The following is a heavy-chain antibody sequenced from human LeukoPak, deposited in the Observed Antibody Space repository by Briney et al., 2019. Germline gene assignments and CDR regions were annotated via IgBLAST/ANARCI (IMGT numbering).Heavy chain of an antibody. V-gene: IGHV3-23*01. Sequence: HAGGSLRLSCAASGFTFSSYAVSWVRQAPGKGLEWVSAISGSGGSTYYADSVKGRFTISRDNSKNTLYLQMNSLRAEDTAVYYCAKVSRRFGELWSPGNNWFDPWGQGTLVTVSS. D-gene: IGHD3-10*01. CDR3: AKVSRRFGELWSPGNNWFDP. CDR1: GFTFSSYA. CDR2: ISGSGGST. J-gene: IGHJ5*02.